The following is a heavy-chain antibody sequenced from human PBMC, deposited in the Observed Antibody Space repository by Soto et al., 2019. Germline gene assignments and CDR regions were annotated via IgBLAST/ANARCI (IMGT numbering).Heavy chain of an antibody. D-gene: IGHD3-9*01. J-gene: IGHJ4*02. CDR3: ARDRPSFDYFDY. CDR2: IKQDGSEK. Sequence: EVQLVESGGGLVQPGGSLRLSCAASGLTFSSYWMSWVRQAPGKGLEWVANIKQDGSEKYYVDSVKDRFTISRDNAKNSLYLQMNSLRAEDTAVYYCARDRPSFDYFDYWGQGTLVTVSS. V-gene: IGHV3-7*05. CDR1: GLTFSSYW.